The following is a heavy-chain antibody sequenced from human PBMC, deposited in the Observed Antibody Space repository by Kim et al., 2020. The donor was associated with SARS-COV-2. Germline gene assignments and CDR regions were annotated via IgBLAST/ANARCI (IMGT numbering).Heavy chain of an antibody. D-gene: IGHD2-21*01. V-gene: IGHV3-7*01. CDR3: ARTYGDSVGY. J-gene: IGHJ4*02. Sequence: EKYYAASVEGGFTVARDNAKSSLYLQMYSQRVEDTAVYYCARTYGDSVGYWGQGTLVTVSS. CDR2: EK.